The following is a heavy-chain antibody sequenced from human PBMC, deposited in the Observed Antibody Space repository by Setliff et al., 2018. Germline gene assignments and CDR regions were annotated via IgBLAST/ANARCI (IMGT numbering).Heavy chain of an antibody. CDR1: GGSFSGYY. V-gene: IGHV4-34*01. J-gene: IGHJ5*02. CDR2: INHSGST. CDR3: ARGVENQRLLYGSNWFDP. Sequence: PSETLSLTCAVYGGSFSGYYWSWIRKPPGKGLEWIGEINHSGSTNYNPSLKSRVTLSVDKSKNQFPLKLSSVTAADTAVYYCARGVENQRLLYGSNWFDPWGQGTLVTVS. D-gene: IGHD2-2*02.